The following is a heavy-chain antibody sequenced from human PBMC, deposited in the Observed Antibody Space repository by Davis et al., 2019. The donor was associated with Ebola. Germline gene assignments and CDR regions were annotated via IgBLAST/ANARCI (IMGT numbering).Heavy chain of an antibody. J-gene: IGHJ4*02. CDR3: AKALQVRGVIFDVFDY. Sequence: SVKVSCKASGYTFSSYFIHWVRQAPGQGLEWMGGIIPIFGTANYAQKFQGRVTITADESTSTAYMELSSLRSEDTAVYYCAKALQVRGVIFDVFDYWGQGTLVTVSS. V-gene: IGHV1-69*13. CDR2: IIPIFGTA. CDR1: GYTFSSYF. D-gene: IGHD3-10*01.